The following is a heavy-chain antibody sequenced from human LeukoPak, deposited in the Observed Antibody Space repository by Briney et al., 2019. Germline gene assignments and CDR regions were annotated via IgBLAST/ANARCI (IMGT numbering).Heavy chain of an antibody. D-gene: IGHD3-10*01. CDR1: GFIFSSYG. CDR3: AKALLLWFGEFGYFDY. V-gene: IGHV3-23*01. CDR2: ISGSGGST. Sequence: GGSLRLSCAASGFIFSSYGMSWVRQAPGKGLEWVSAISGSGGSTYYADSVKGRFTISRDNSKNTLYLQMNSLRAEDTAVYYCAKALLLWFGEFGYFDYWGQGTLVTVSS. J-gene: IGHJ4*02.